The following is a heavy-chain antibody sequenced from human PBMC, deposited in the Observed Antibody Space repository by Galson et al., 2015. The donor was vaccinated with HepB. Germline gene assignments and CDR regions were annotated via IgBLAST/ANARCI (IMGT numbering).Heavy chain of an antibody. Sequence: SLRLSCAASGFTFSSYSMNWVRQAPGKGLEWVSSISSSSSYIYYADSVKGRFTISRDNAKNSLYLQMNSLRAEDTAVYYCARDWDYGGNPGGFDYWGQGTLVTVSS. CDR3: ARDWDYGGNPGGFDY. CDR1: GFTFSSYS. J-gene: IGHJ4*02. V-gene: IGHV3-21*01. CDR2: ISSSSSYI. D-gene: IGHD4-23*01.